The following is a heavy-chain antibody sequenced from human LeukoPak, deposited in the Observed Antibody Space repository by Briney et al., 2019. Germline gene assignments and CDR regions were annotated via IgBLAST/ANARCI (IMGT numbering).Heavy chain of an antibody. CDR1: GLRFDNAW. Sequence: GGSLRLSCAASGLRFDNAWMSWVRQVPGKGLEWVGRIRGKIDGGTTDYAAPVKGRFTISRDDSENTLYLHLTSLQIEDAAVYYCTTMVGNNWFDWYFDLWGRGTLVTVYS. CDR3: TTMVGNNWFDWYFDL. J-gene: IGHJ2*01. V-gene: IGHV3-15*01. CDR2: IRGKIDGGTT. D-gene: IGHD1-1*01.